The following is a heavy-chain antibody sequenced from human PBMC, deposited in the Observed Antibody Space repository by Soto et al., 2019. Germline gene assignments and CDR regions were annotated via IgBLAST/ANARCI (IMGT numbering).Heavy chain of an antibody. D-gene: IGHD3-10*01. CDR1: GFTFSSYA. CDR2: ISYDGSNK. V-gene: IGHV3-30-3*01. CDR3: SRGMDV. J-gene: IGHJ6*02. Sequence: GGSLRLSCAASGFTFSSYAMHWVRQAPGKGLEWVAVISYDGSNKYYADSVKGRFTISRDNAENSLYLQMNSLRAEDTAVYYCSRGMDVWGQGTTVTSP.